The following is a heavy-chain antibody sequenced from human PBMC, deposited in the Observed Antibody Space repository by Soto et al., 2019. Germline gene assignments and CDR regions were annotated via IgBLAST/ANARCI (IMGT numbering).Heavy chain of an antibody. Sequence: PGGSLSLSCAASGFTFSSYAMHWVRQAPGKGLEWVAVISYDGSNKYYADSVKGRFTISRDNSKNTLYLQMNSLRAENTAVYYCARDHGPPRYCSSTSCEYSYGPNYYYYYGMDVWGQGTTGTVSS. D-gene: IGHD2-2*01. CDR3: ARDHGPPRYCSSTSCEYSYGPNYYYYYGMDV. J-gene: IGHJ6*02. CDR2: ISYDGSNK. V-gene: IGHV3-30-3*01. CDR1: GFTFSSYA.